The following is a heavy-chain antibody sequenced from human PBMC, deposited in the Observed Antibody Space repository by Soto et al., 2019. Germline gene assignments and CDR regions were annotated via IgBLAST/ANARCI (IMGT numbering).Heavy chain of an antibody. V-gene: IGHV1-24*01. J-gene: IGHJ3*02. CDR2: FDPEDGET. CDR1: GYTLTELS. D-gene: IGHD3-22*01. Sequence: ASVKVSCKVSGYTLTELSMHWVRQAPGKGLEWMGGFDPEDGETIYAQKFQGGVTMTEDTSTDTAYMELSSLRSEDTAVYYCVVYDSSGYYPNAFDIWGQGTMVTVS. CDR3: VVYDSSGYYPNAFDI.